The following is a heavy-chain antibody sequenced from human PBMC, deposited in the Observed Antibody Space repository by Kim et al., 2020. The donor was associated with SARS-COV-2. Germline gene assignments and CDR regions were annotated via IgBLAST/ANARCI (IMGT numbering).Heavy chain of an antibody. CDR3: AAIYYYDSSGYARDY. D-gene: IGHD3-22*01. Sequence: KFQERVTITRDMSTSTAYMELSSLRSEDTAVYYCAAIYYYDSSGYARDYWGQGTLVTVSS. V-gene: IGHV1-58*01. J-gene: IGHJ4*02.